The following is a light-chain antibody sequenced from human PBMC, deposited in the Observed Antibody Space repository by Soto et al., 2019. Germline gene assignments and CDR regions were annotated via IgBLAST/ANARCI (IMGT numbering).Light chain of an antibody. J-gene: IGLJ1*01. CDR3: SSYTSSSIL. V-gene: IGLV2-14*01. CDR1: SSDVGGYNY. Sequence: QSALTQPDSVSGSPGQSITISCTGTSSDVGGYNYVSWYQQHPGKAPKLMIYDVSNRPSGVSNRFSGSKSGNTASLTISGLQAEDEADYYCSSYTSSSILFGTGTKLTVL. CDR2: DVS.